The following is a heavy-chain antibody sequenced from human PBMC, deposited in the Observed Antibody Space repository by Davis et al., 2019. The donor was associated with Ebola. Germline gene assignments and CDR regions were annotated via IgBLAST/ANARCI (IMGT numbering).Heavy chain of an antibody. J-gene: IGHJ6*02. D-gene: IGHD3-3*01. Sequence: ASVKVSCKASGYTFTNYGITWVRQAPGQGLEWMGWINPHNGNTNYAQNVQGRVIMTTDTATTTAYMELRSLRPDDTAVYYCAIGYDFWSGHNDHGMDVWGQGTTVTVS. CDR3: AIGYDFWSGHNDHGMDV. CDR1: GYTFTNYG. CDR2: INPHNGNT. V-gene: IGHV1-18*04.